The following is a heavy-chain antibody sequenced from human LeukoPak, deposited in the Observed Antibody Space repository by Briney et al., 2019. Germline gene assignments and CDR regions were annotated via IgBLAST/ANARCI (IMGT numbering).Heavy chain of an antibody. CDR3: ARCYDFYYYYGMDV. D-gene: IGHD3-3*01. J-gene: IGHJ6*02. CDR1: GSTFSRHW. Sequence: PGGSLRLSCVASGSTFSRHWMTWVRQAPGKGLEWVANMNQDGNDTYYVDSVKGRFSISRDNAKNSLYLQMNSLRAEDTAVYYCARCYDFYYYYGMDVWGRGTTVTVSS. V-gene: IGHV3-7*01. CDR2: MNQDGNDT.